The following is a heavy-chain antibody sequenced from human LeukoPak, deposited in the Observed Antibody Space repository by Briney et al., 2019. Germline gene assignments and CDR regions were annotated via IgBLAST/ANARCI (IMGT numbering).Heavy chain of an antibody. V-gene: IGHV4-59*02. CDR2: IYYSGST. CDR3: ARDPLYGMDV. CDR1: GGSVSSYY. Sequence: SETLSLTCTVSGGSVSSYYWSWIRQTPGKGLEWIGYIYYSGSTNYNPSLKSRVTISVDTSKNQFSLKLSSVTAADTAVYYCARDPLYGMDVWGQGTTVTVSS. J-gene: IGHJ6*02.